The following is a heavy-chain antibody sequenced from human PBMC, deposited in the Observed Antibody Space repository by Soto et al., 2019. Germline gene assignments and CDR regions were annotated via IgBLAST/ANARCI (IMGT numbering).Heavy chain of an antibody. CDR3: AAVAGTSGPDPLDAFDI. V-gene: IGHV1-2*04. Sequence: ASVKVSCKASGYTFTGYYMHWVRQAPGQGLEWMGWINPNSGGTNYAQKFQGWVTMTRDTSISTAYMELSSLRSDDTAVYYCAAVAGTSGPDPLDAFDIWGQGTMVTVSS. J-gene: IGHJ3*02. D-gene: IGHD6-19*01. CDR2: INPNSGGT. CDR1: GYTFTGYY.